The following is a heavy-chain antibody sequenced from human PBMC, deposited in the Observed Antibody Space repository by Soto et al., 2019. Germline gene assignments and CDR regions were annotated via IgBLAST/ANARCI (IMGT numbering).Heavy chain of an antibody. D-gene: IGHD5-12*01. V-gene: IGHV4-30-2*01. J-gene: IGHJ4*02. CDR2: IYHSGST. Sequence: TLSRTCAVSVGSISSGGYSWSWILQPPGKGLEWIGYIYHSGSTYYNPSLKSRVTISVDRSKNQFSLKLSSVTAADTAVYYCARGRDGYNSKSPYYFDYWGQGTLVTVSS. CDR1: VGSISSGGYS. CDR3: ARGRDGYNSKSPYYFDY.